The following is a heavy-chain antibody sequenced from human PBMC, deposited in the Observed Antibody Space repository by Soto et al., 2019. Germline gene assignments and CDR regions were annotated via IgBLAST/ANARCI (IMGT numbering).Heavy chain of an antibody. CDR3: AREGNYDSVGYYRGNAFDI. Sequence: SETLSLTCSVSGGSIRSGDYYWSWIRQPPGKGLEWIGFIYYSGSTYYNPSLKSRVTISLDTSRNLFSLNLSSVTAADTAVYYCAREGNYDSVGYYRGNAFDIWGQGTMVTVSS. V-gene: IGHV4-30-4*01. D-gene: IGHD3-22*01. CDR2: IYYSGST. J-gene: IGHJ3*02. CDR1: GGSIRSGDYY.